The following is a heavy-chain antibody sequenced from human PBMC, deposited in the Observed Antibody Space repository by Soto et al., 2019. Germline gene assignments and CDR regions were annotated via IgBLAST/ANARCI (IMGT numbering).Heavy chain of an antibody. Sequence: GSLRLSCAASGFTFSSYWMSWVRQAPGKGLEWVANIKQDGSEKYYVDSVKGRFTISRDNAKNSLYLQMNSLRAEDTAVYYCARDEIVVVPAALYYYGMDVWGQGTTVTVSS. CDR1: GFTFSSYW. V-gene: IGHV3-7*05. J-gene: IGHJ6*02. CDR3: ARDEIVVVPAALYYYGMDV. D-gene: IGHD2-2*01. CDR2: IKQDGSEK.